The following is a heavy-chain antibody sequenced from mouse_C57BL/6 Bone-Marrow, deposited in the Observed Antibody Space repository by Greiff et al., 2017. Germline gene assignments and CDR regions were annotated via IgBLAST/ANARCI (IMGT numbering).Heavy chain of an antibody. CDR1: GFNIKDYY. J-gene: IGHJ2*01. CDR3: TTGKCPVDVDY. CDR2: IDPEDGDP. Sequence: DVKLQESGAELVRPGASVKLSCTASGFNIKDYYMHWVKPRPEQGLEWIGRIDPEDGDPEYAPKFHGKATMNGDTSSNTAYLQLGSLTSEDTAVYDCTTGKCPVDVDYWGQGTTLTVSS. V-gene: IGHV14-1*01.